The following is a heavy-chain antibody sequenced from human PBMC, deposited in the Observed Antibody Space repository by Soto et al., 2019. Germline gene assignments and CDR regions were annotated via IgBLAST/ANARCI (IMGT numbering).Heavy chain of an antibody. CDR1: GYTFTSYG. V-gene: IGHV1-18*04. CDR3: ARDHCSSTSCHRGVDY. CDR2: ISAYNGNT. J-gene: IGHJ4*02. Sequence: ASVEVSCKXSGYTFTSYGISWVRQAPGQGLEWMGWISAYNGNTNYAQKLQGRVTMTTDTSTSTAYMELRSLRSDDTAVYYCARDHCSSTSCHRGVDYWGQGTLVTVSS. D-gene: IGHD2-2*01.